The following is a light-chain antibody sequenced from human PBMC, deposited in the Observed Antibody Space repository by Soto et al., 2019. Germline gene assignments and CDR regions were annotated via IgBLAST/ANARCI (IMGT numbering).Light chain of an antibody. J-gene: IGKJ1*01. CDR1: QAIRNA. V-gene: IGKV1-6*01. Sequence: AIPMTQSPSSLSASVGDRVTITCRASQAIRNALAWYQQKPGKVPKLLIYAASSLQSGVPSRFRGSGSGTDFTLTISSLQPEDFATYYCLQDYNYPWTFGQGTTVEIK. CDR3: LQDYNYPWT. CDR2: AAS.